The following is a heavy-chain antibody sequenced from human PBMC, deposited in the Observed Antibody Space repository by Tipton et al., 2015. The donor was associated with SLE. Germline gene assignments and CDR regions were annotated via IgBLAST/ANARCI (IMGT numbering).Heavy chain of an antibody. V-gene: IGHV3-23*03. Sequence: SLRLSCAASGFTFTNYGLSWVRQAPGKGLEWVSVIYSGGTPHYADSVKGRFTISRDNSKNTLYLQMNSLTDDDAAVYFCAGIEGDASCYFYYYLNVWGKGTTVTVSS. D-gene: IGHD6-6*01. J-gene: IGHJ6*03. CDR3: AGIEGDASCYFYYYLNV. CDR1: GFTFTNYG. CDR2: IYSGGTP.